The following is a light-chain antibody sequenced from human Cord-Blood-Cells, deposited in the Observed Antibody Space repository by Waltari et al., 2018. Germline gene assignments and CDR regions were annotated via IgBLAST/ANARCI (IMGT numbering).Light chain of an antibody. J-gene: IGKJ2*01. Sequence: DIQLTQSPSFLSASVGDRVTITCRASQGSSSYLAWYQQKPGKAPKLLIYAASTLQSGVPSRFSGSGSGTEFTLTLSSLQPEEFATYYCQQLNSYRYTFGQGTKLEIK. CDR2: AAS. CDR3: QQLNSYRYT. CDR1: QGSSSY. V-gene: IGKV1-9*01.